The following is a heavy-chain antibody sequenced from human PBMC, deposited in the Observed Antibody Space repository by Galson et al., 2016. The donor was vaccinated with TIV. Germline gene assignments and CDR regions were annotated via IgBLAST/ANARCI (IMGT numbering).Heavy chain of an antibody. CDR1: GGTFSNYG. CDR3: ARGTGYYDNSAYNA. Sequence: SVKVSCKASGGTFSNYGVSWVRQAPGQGLEWMGGIIPIFGVPKYGQKFQGRLTITADELTSTAYMELSSLRSEDTAVYYCARGTGYYDNSAYNAWGQGTLVTVSS. V-gene: IGHV1-69*13. D-gene: IGHD3-22*01. CDR2: IIPIFGVP. J-gene: IGHJ5*02.